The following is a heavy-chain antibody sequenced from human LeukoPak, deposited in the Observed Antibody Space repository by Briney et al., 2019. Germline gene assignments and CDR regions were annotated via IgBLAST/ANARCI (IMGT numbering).Heavy chain of an antibody. V-gene: IGHV3-23*01. CDR3: ANYVQRGMDV. CDR2: VGPDGGNI. J-gene: IGHJ6*02. CDR1: GFTFTCHA. D-gene: IGHD3-16*01. Sequence: PGGSLRLSCAVSGFTFTCHAMKWVRQAPGRGLDGVSVVGPDGGNIHYADSVKGRFTISRDNSKNTLYLQMDSLRAEDTAIYYCANYVQRGMDVWGQGTTVTVSS.